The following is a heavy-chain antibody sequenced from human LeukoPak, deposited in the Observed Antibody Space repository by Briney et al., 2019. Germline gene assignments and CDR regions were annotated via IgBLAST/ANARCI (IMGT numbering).Heavy chain of an antibody. D-gene: IGHD6-19*01. CDR3: AKVEGYSSGWPGLDY. V-gene: IGHV3-23*01. CDR1: GFTFSSYA. Sequence: GGSLRLSCAASGFTFSSYAMSWVRQAPGKGLEWVSAISGSGGSTYYADSVKGRFTISRDNSKNTLYLQMNSLRAEDTAVYYCAKVEGYSSGWPGLDYWGRGTLVTVPS. CDR2: ISGSGGST. J-gene: IGHJ4*02.